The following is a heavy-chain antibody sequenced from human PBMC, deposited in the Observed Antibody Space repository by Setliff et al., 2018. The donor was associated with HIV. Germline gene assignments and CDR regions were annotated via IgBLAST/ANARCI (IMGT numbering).Heavy chain of an antibody. Sequence: PSETLSLTCTVSGDSVSSRSYYWSWIRQPPGKGLEWIGYIYYSGSTNYNPSLKSRVTISVDTSKNQVSLKLSSVTASDTAVYYCARIGSGWSVGWFDPWGQGTLVTVSS. D-gene: IGHD6-13*01. CDR2: IYYSGST. J-gene: IGHJ5*02. CDR1: GDSVSSRSYY. CDR3: ARIGSGWSVGWFDP. V-gene: IGHV4-61*01.